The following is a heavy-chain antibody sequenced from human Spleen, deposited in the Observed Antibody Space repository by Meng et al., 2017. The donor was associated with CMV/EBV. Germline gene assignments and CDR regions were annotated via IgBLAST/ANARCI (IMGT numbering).Heavy chain of an antibody. Sequence: SVKVSCKASGYIFTAYYMHWVRQAPGQGLEWMGWINPNSGGTNYAQKFQGRVTMTRDTSISTAYMEMSRLRSDDTAVYYCARVGSGSYYRFDYWGQGTLVTVSS. J-gene: IGHJ4*02. CDR2: INPNSGGT. V-gene: IGHV1-2*02. D-gene: IGHD1-26*01. CDR1: GYIFTAYY. CDR3: ARVGSGSYYRFDY.